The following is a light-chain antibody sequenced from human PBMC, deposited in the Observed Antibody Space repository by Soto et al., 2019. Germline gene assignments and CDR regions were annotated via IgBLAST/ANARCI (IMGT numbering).Light chain of an antibody. V-gene: IGKV3-15*01. J-gene: IGKJ4*01. Sequence: EIVLTQSPATLSVSPGDRATLSCRASQSVSSDLAWFQQKPGQAPRFLIYDASTRATGIPARFSGSGSETDFTLTISSLQSEDFAIYYCQQYYNWPLTFGGGTKVEIK. CDR3: QQYYNWPLT. CDR1: QSVSSD. CDR2: DAS.